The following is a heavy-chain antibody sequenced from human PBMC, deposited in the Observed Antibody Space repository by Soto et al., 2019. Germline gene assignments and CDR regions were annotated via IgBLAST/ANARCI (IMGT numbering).Heavy chain of an antibody. D-gene: IGHD1-1*01. V-gene: IGHV4-59*08. CDR2: IYYSGST. Sequence: SETLSLTCTVSGGSISSYYWSWIRQPPGKGLEWIGYIYYSGSTNYNPSLKSRVTISVDTSKNQFSLKLSSVTTADTAVYYCARRYGYSFDYWGQGTLVTVSS. CDR3: ARRYGYSFDY. J-gene: IGHJ4*02. CDR1: GGSISSYY.